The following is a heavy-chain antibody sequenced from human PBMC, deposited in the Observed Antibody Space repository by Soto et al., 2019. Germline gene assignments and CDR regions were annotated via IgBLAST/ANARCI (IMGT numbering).Heavy chain of an antibody. CDR2: ISWDGGST. D-gene: IGHD3-22*01. CDR3: AKGARDSSGYYYFQH. V-gene: IGHV3-43D*03. Sequence: GGSLRLSCAASGFTFDDYAMHWVRQAPGKGLEWVSLISWDGGSTYYADSVKGRFTISRDNNKNSLYLQMNSLRAEDTALYYCAKGARDSSGYYYFQHWGQGTLVTVSS. CDR1: GFTFDDYA. J-gene: IGHJ1*01.